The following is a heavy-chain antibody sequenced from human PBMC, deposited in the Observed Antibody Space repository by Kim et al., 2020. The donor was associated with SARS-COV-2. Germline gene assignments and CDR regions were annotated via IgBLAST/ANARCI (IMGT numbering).Heavy chain of an antibody. J-gene: IGHJ4*02. Sequence: PSLKGRVTISVDTSNTEFSLNLSPVTAADTAVYYCARDTRASAGKYYFDYWGQGTLVTVSS. V-gene: IGHV4-30-4*07. D-gene: IGHD6-19*01. CDR3: ARDTRASAGKYYFDY.